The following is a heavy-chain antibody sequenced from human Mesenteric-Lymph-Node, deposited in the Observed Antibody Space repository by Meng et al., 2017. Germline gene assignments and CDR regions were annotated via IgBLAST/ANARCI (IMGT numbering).Heavy chain of an antibody. J-gene: IGHJ4*02. CDR3: ARVPKSYDILTGYYLEYYFDY. Sequence: WVALISKDGSNKHYADSVKGRFIISRDNAKNSLYLQMNSLRAEDTAVYYCARVPKSYDILTGYYLEYYFDYWGQGTLVTVSS. CDR2: ISKDGSNK. V-gene: IGHV3-30*07. D-gene: IGHD3-9*01.